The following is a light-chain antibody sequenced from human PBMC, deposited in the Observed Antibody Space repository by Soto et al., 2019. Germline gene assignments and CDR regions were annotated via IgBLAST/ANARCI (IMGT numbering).Light chain of an antibody. V-gene: IGLV1-40*01. Sequence: QSVLTQPPSVSGAAGQRVTISCTGSSSNIGAGYDVHWYQQLPGTAPKLLIYGNNNRPSGVPDRFSGSKAGTSASLSITGLQAEDEADYYCQSYDSSLSGYVFGTGTKLTV. CDR3: QSYDSSLSGYV. CDR1: SSNIGAGYD. CDR2: GNN. J-gene: IGLJ1*01.